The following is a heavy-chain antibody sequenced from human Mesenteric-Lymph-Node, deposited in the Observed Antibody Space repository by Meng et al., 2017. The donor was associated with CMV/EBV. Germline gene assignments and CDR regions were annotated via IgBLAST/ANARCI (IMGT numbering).Heavy chain of an antibody. CDR1: GYSFTDYY. V-gene: IGHV1-46*01. CDR3: AMAGTGEGSP. Sequence: ASVKVSCKASGYSFTDYYMYWVRQAPGQGLEWMGIINPSGGSTSYAQKFQGRVTMTRDTSTSTVYMELSSLRSEDTAVYYCAMAGTGEGSPWGQGTLVTVSS. J-gene: IGHJ5*02. D-gene: IGHD7-27*01. CDR2: INPSGGST.